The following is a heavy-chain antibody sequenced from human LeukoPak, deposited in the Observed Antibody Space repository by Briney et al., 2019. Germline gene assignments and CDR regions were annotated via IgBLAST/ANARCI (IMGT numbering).Heavy chain of an antibody. Sequence: NAGGSLRLSCAASGFTFSSYSMNWVRQAPGKGLEWVSSISSSSSYIYYADSVKGRFTISRDNSKNTLYLQMNSLRAEDTAVYYCAKDLRTVAGIFDYWGQGTLVTVSS. V-gene: IGHV3-21*01. CDR2: ISSSSSYI. CDR1: GFTFSSYS. CDR3: AKDLRTVAGIFDY. D-gene: IGHD6-19*01. J-gene: IGHJ4*02.